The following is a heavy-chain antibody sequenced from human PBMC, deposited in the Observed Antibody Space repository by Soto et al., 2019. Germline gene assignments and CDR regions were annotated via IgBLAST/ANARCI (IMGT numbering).Heavy chain of an antibody. Sequence: EVQLVQSGAEVKKPGASLQISCKGSGYSFSSYWIGWVRQVPGKGLEWMGIIYPGDSDTRYSPSFQSQVTISAHKSISHHYLQWSSSKASDTPMYYCARGAITAPWYYFDYWGQGTLVTVSS. CDR1: GYSFSSYW. CDR2: IYPGDSDT. V-gene: IGHV5-51*03. D-gene: IGHD1-20*01. CDR3: ARGAITAPWYYFDY. J-gene: IGHJ4*02.